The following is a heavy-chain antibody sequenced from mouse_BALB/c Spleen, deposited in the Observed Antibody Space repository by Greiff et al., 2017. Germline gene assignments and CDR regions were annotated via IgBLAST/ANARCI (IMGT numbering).Heavy chain of an antibody. CDR3: ARGAGQFITTVVATFYWYFDV. V-gene: IGHV3-6*02. Sequence: EVQLQQSGPGLVKPSQSLSLTCSVTGYSITSGYYWNWIRQFPGNKLEWMGYISYDGSNNYNPSLKNRISITRDTSKNQFFLKLNSVTTEDTATYYCARGAGQFITTVVATFYWYFDVWGAGTTVTVSS. CDR2: ISYDGSN. J-gene: IGHJ1*01. CDR1: GYSITSGYY. D-gene: IGHD1-1*01.